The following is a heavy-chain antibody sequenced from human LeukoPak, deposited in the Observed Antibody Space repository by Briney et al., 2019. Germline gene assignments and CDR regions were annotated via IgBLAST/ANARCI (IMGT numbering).Heavy chain of an antibody. CDR3: AAGKYYYDSSGYIN. D-gene: IGHD3-22*01. J-gene: IGHJ4*02. V-gene: IGHV1-69*13. CDR1: GGTFSSYA. Sequence: ASVKVSCKASGGTFSSYAISWVRQAPGQGLEWMGGSIPIFGTANYAQKFQGRVTITADESTSTAYMELSSLRSEDTAVYYCAAGKYYYDSSGYINWGQGTLVTVSS. CDR2: SIPIFGTA.